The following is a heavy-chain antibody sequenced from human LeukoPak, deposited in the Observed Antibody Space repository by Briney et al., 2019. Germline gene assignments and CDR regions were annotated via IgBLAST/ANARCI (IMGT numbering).Heavy chain of an antibody. Sequence: SETLSLTCTVSGGSSSNYFCTWLRQSAGAGLECIGRIHTSGTTYYNPSLKSRVSMSVDTSKNEFSLRLNSVTAADTAVYYCARDPAGHGRYFDYWGQGALVTVSS. CDR2: IHTSGTT. J-gene: IGHJ4*02. CDR3: ARDPAGHGRYFDY. V-gene: IGHV4-4*07. D-gene: IGHD1-14*01. CDR1: GGSSSNYF.